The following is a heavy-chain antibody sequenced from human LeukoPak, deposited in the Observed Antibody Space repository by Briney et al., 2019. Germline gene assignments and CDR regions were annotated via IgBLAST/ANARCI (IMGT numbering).Heavy chain of an antibody. Sequence: GGSLRLSCAASGFTFSSYWMSWVRQAPGKGLEWVANIKQDGSETYYVDSVKGRFTMSRDNAKNSLYLQMNSLRAEDTAVYYCARDDCSSISCYHNWFDPWGQGTLVTVSS. V-gene: IGHV3-7*01. D-gene: IGHD2-2*01. CDR3: ARDDCSSISCYHNWFDP. CDR2: IKQDGSET. CDR1: GFTFSSYW. J-gene: IGHJ5*02.